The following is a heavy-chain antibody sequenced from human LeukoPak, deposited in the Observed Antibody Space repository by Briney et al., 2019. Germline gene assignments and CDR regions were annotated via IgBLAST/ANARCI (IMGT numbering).Heavy chain of an antibody. CDR1: GFTFSSYS. CDR3: ARVRATMVRGVSLFAY. Sequence: GGSLRLSCAASGFTFSSYSMNWVRQAPGKGLEWVSSISRSSSYIYYADSVKGRFTISRDNAKNSLYLQMNSLRAEDTAVYYCARVRATMVRGVSLFAYWGQGTLVTVSS. CDR2: ISRSSSYI. J-gene: IGHJ4*02. V-gene: IGHV3-21*01. D-gene: IGHD3-10*01.